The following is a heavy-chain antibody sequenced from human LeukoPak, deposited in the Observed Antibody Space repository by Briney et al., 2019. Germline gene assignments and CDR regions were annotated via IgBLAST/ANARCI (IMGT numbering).Heavy chain of an antibody. J-gene: IGHJ4*02. CDR1: GFTFSDYG. CDR3: ARRVGSTGLDY. V-gene: IGHV3-48*01. Sequence: GGSLRLSCVASGFTFSDYGMNWIRQAPGKGLEWVSYITSSGSTIYYADSVKGRFTISRDNAKTSLYLQMNSLRAEDTAVYYCARRVGSTGLDYWGQGTLVTVSS. CDR2: ITSSGSTI. D-gene: IGHD2-8*02.